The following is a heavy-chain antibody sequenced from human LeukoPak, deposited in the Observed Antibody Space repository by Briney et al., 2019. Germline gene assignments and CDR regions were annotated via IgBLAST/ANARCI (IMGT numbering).Heavy chain of an antibody. V-gene: IGHV4-31*03. Sequence: SQTLSHTRTVSGGSISSGGYYWSWIRQHPGKGLEWIGYIYYSGSNYFNPSLKSRVTTSVDTSKNQFSLKLSSVTAADTAVYYCAILPSYYYDSSGYRADYYMDVWGKGTTVTVSS. D-gene: IGHD3-22*01. J-gene: IGHJ6*03. CDR1: GGSISSGGYY. CDR2: IYYSGSN. CDR3: AILPSYYYDSSGYRADYYMDV.